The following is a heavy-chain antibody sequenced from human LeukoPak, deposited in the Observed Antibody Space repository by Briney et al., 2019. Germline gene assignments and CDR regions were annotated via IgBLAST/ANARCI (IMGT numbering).Heavy chain of an antibody. J-gene: IGHJ4*02. V-gene: IGHV3-23*01. CDR3: AKYDDLYYYDSSGYYS. D-gene: IGHD3-22*01. CDR2: ISGSGGST. CDR1: GFTFSSYG. Sequence: SGGSLRLSCAASGFTFSSYGMSWVRQAPGKGLEWVSAISGSGGSTYYADSVKGRFTISRDNSKNTLYLQMNSLRAEDTAVYYCAKYDDLYYYDSSGYYSWGQGTLVTVSS.